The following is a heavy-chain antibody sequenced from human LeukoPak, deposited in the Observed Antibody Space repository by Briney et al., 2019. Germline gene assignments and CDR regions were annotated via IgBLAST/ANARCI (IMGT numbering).Heavy chain of an antibody. D-gene: IGHD3-22*01. CDR3: ARGPYYYDSGKHFDY. Sequence: GGSLRLSCAASGFTFSSHWMHWVRQAPGKGLEWVAVIWYDGSNKYYADSVKGRFTISRDNSKNTLYLQMNSLRAEDTAVYYCARGPYYYDSGKHFDYWGQGTLVTVSS. J-gene: IGHJ4*02. CDR2: IWYDGSNK. V-gene: IGHV3-33*08. CDR1: GFTFSSHW.